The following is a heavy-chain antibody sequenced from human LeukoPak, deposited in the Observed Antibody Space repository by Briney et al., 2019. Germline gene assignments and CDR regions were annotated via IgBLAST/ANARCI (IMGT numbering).Heavy chain of an antibody. Sequence: SVKVSCKASGYTFTNYAISWVRQAPGQGLEWMGGIIPIFGTANYAQKFQGRVTITADESTSTAYMELSSLRSEDTAVYYCARSRAPDCSSTSCYTDKDAFDIWGQGTMVTVSS. V-gene: IGHV1-69*13. CDR3: ARSRAPDCSSTSCYTDKDAFDI. CDR1: GYTFTNYA. J-gene: IGHJ3*02. D-gene: IGHD2-2*02. CDR2: IIPIFGTA.